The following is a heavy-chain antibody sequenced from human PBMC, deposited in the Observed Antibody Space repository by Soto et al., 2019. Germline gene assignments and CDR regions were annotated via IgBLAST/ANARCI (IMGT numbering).Heavy chain of an antibody. CDR3: ARDYPGVVPAAINVGSDY. CDR2: ISAYNGNT. J-gene: IGHJ4*02. D-gene: IGHD2-2*01. Sequence: QVQLVQSGAEVKKPGASVKVSCKASGYTFTSYGISWVRQAPGQGLEWMGWISAYNGNTNYAQKLQGRVTMTTDTSTSTAYTELRSLRSDDTAVYYCARDYPGVVPAAINVGSDYWGQGTLVTVSS. V-gene: IGHV1-18*01. CDR1: GYTFTSYG.